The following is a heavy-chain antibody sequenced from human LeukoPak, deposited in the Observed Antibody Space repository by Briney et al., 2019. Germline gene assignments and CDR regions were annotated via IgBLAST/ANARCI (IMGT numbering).Heavy chain of an antibody. J-gene: IGHJ3*02. V-gene: IGHV3-30*07. Sequence: DSVKGRFTISRDTSKNALYLQINSLRAEDTAVYYCAREKRDFDAFDIWGQGTMVTVSS. CDR3: AREKRDFDAFDI.